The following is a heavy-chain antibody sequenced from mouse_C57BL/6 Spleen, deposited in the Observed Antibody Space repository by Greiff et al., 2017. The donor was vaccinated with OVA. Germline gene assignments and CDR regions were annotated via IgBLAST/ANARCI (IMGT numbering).Heavy chain of an antibody. D-gene: IGHD1-1*01. V-gene: IGHV1-82*01. J-gene: IGHJ4*01. CDR3: ARWGYYGSSYGAMDY. CDR2: INRGDGAN. CDR1: GYAFSSSW. Sequence: QVQLKESGPELVKPGASVKISCKASGYAFSSSWMNWVKQRPGKGLEWIGRINRGDGANNYNGKFKGKATLTADKSSSTAYMQLSSLTSEDSAVYFCARWGYYGSSYGAMDYWGQGTSVTVSS.